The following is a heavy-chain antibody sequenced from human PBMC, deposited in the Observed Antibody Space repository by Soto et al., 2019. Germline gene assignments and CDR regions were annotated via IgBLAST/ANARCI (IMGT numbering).Heavy chain of an antibody. J-gene: IGHJ5*02. CDR3: ARLRGTGYSYNLFDP. CDR1: GGTFSSYT. D-gene: IGHD3-9*01. CDR2: IIPILGIA. Sequence: QVQLVQSGAEVKKPGSSVKVSCKASGGTFSSYTISWVRQAPGQGLEWMGRIIPILGIANYAQKFQGRVTITADKSTSTAYMELSSLRSEDTAVYYCARLRGTGYSYNLFDPWGQGTLVTVSS. V-gene: IGHV1-69*02.